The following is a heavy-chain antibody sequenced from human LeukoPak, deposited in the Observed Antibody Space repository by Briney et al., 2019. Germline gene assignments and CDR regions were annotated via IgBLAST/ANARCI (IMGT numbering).Heavy chain of an antibody. D-gene: IGHD6-19*01. CDR3: ARDYSSGWFPYYYGMDV. V-gene: IGHV1-18*04. Sequence: ASVKVSCKASGYTFTGYYMHWVRQAPGQGLEWMGWISAYNGNTNYAQKLQGRVTMTTDTSTSTAYMELRSLRFDDTAVYYCARDYSSGWFPYYYGMDVWGQGTTVTVSS. CDR1: GYTFTGYY. CDR2: ISAYNGNT. J-gene: IGHJ6*02.